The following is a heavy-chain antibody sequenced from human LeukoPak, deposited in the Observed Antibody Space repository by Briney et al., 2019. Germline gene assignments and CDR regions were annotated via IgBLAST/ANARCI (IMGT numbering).Heavy chain of an antibody. D-gene: IGHD4-17*01. CDR3: ARAGITVTTYDY. CDR1: GGSISSYY. Sequence: SETLSLTCTVSGGSISSYYWSWIRQPPGRGLEWIGYIYYSGSTNYNPSLKSRVTISVDTSKNQFSLKLSSVTAADTALYYCARAGITVTTYDYWGQGTLVTVSS. V-gene: IGHV4-59*01. CDR2: IYYSGST. J-gene: IGHJ4*02.